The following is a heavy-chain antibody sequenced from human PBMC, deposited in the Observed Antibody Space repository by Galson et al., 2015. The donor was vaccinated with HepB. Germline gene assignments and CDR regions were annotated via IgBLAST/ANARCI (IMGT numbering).Heavy chain of an antibody. D-gene: IGHD6-19*01. CDR1: GFTFDDYA. CDR2: ISWNSGSI. Sequence: SLRLSCAASGFTFDDYAMHWVRQAPGKGLEWVSGISWNSGSIGYADSVKGRFTISRDNAKNPLYLQMNSLRAGDTALYYCAKDILVFGIAVAGSVFDYWGQGTLVTVSS. J-gene: IGHJ4*02. CDR3: AKDILVFGIAVAGSVFDY. V-gene: IGHV3-9*01.